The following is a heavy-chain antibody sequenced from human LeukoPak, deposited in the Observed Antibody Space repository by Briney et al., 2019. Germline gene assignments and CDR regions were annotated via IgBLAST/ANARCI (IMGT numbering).Heavy chain of an antibody. J-gene: IGHJ6*03. D-gene: IGHD3-16*01. Sequence: QSGGSLRLSCAASGFTFSSYSMNWVRQAPGKGLEWVSYISSSSSTIYYADSVKGRFTISRDNAKNSLYLQMNSLRAEDTAVYYCARIGGSYNCYYMDVWGKGTTVTVSS. V-gene: IGHV3-48*01. CDR3: ARIGGSYNCYYMDV. CDR2: ISSSSSTI. CDR1: GFTFSSYS.